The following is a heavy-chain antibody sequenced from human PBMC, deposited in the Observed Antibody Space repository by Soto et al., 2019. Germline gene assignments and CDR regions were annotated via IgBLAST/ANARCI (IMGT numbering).Heavy chain of an antibody. CDR3: TRTYYYDSSGYYGYGWFDP. J-gene: IGHJ5*02. CDR2: IKSKTDGGTT. V-gene: IGHV3-15*01. D-gene: IGHD3-22*01. CDR1: GFTFSNAW. Sequence: EVQLVESGGGLVKPGGSLRLSCAASGFTFSNAWMSWVRQAPGQGLEWVGRIKSKTDGGTTDYAAPVKGRFTISRDDSKNTLYLQMNSLKTEDTAVYYCTRTYYYDSSGYYGYGWFDPWGQGTLVTVSS.